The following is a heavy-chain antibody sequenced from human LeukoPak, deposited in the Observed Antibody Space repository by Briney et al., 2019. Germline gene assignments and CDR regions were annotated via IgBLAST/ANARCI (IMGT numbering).Heavy chain of an antibody. D-gene: IGHD3-10*02. V-gene: IGHV3-33*01. CDR3: ARDRCSGSSNNWFDP. CDR2: IWYDGSNK. Sequence: GGSLRLSCAAARFTFNNYGMRWVRPAPDKGLGWVAAIWYDGSNKYYADSVKGRFTISRDNSKDTLYLQMNSLRAEDTAVYYCARDRCSGSSNNWFDPWGQGTLVIVSS. CDR1: RFTFNNYG. J-gene: IGHJ5*02.